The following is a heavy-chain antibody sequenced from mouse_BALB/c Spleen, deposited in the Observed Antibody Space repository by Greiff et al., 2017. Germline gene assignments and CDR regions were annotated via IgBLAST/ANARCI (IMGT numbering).Heavy chain of an antibody. CDR3: AREGAWYPDY. V-gene: IGHV2-6-7*01. Sequence: QVQLKQSGPGLVAPSQSLSITCTVSGFSLTGYGVNWVRQPPGKGLEWLGTIWGDGSTDYNTAIKSRLSISKDNSKSQVILKMNSLQTDDTARYYCAREGAWYPDYWGQGTSVTVSS. CDR1: GFSLTGYG. CDR2: IWGDGST. D-gene: IGHD2-1*01. J-gene: IGHJ4*01.